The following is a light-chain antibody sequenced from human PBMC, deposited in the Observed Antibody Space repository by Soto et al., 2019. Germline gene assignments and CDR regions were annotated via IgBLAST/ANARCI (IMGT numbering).Light chain of an antibody. CDR2: EVS. CDR3: SSFTSINTRV. Sequence: QSALTQPASVSGSPGQSITISCTGTSSDVGGYNYVSWYQQNPGKAPKLMIYEVSNRPSGVSNCFSGSKSGNTASLTISGLQAEDVADYYCSSFTSINTRVFGGGTKLTVL. J-gene: IGLJ3*02. V-gene: IGLV2-14*01. CDR1: SSDVGGYNY.